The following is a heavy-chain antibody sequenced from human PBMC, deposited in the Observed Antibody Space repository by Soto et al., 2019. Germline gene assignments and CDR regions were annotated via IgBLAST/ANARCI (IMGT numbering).Heavy chain of an antibody. V-gene: IGHV3-30*03. CDR1: GFTFSSYG. D-gene: IGHD4-17*01. CDR2: ISYDGSNK. J-gene: IGHJ3*02. Sequence: GGSLRLSCAASGFTFSSYGMHWVRQAPGKGLEWVAVISYDGSNKYYVDSVKGRFTISRDNAKSSLYLQMNSLRVEDTAVYYCARRTVTSKGDAFDIWGLGTMVTVSS. CDR3: ARRTVTSKGDAFDI.